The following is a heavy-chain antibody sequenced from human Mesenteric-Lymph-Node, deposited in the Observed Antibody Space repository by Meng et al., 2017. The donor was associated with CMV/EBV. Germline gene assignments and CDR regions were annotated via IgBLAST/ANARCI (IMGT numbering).Heavy chain of an antibody. CDR2: ISNNGDNI. V-gene: IGHV3-74*01. Sequence: WVRQAPGKGLVWVAHISNNGDNIGHADSVKGRFTISRDNAKNTLYLQMNSLRDEDTAVYYCAKGGTWGGTYAVFDYWGQGTLVTVSS. J-gene: IGHJ4*02. D-gene: IGHD3-16*01. CDR3: AKGGTWGGTYAVFDY.